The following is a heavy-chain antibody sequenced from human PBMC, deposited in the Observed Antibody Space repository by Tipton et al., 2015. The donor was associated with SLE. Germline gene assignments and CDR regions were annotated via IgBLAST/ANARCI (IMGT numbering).Heavy chain of an antibody. Sequence: PGLVKPSETLSLSCTLSNGSISSSHYYWGWLRQSPGKGLEWIGSIFETGIAHYNPSLKSRVTISIDASKNQFSLKLRSVTAADTAVYFCARDRQQQVLTWFDPWGQGTLVTVSS. CDR3: ARDRQQQVLTWFDP. D-gene: IGHD4/OR15-4a*01. CDR2: IFETGIA. CDR1: NGSISSSHYY. V-gene: IGHV4-39*07. J-gene: IGHJ5*02.